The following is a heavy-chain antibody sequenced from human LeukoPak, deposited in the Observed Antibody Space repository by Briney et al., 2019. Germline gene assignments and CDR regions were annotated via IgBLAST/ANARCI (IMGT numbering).Heavy chain of an antibody. J-gene: IGHJ4*02. D-gene: IGHD6-6*01. Sequence: SETMSLTCTVSGGSISSSSYYWGWIRQPPGKGLEWIGSIYYSGSTYYNPSLKSRVTISVDTSKNQFSLKLSSVTAADTAVYYCARLGVLLGYSGSAVDYWGQGTLVTVSS. CDR3: ARLGVLLGYSGSAVDY. V-gene: IGHV4-39*01. CDR2: IYYSGST. CDR1: GGSISSSSYY.